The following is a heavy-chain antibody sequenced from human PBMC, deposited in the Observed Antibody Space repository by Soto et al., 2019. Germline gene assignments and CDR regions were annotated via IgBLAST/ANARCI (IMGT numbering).Heavy chain of an antibody. J-gene: IGHJ6*02. D-gene: IGHD5-18*01. CDR3: ARDPRGIQLWPLTRVDLYYYYYYGMDV. Sequence: GGSLRLSCAASGFTFSSYGMHWVRQAPGKGLEWVAVIWYDGSNKYYADSVKGRFTISRDNSKNTLYLQMNSLRAEDTAVYYCARDPRGIQLWPLTRVDLYYYYYYGMDVWGQGTTVTVSS. CDR2: IWYDGSNK. CDR1: GFTFSSYG. V-gene: IGHV3-33*01.